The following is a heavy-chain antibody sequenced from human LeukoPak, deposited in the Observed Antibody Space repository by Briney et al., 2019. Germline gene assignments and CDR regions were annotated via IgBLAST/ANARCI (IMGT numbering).Heavy chain of an antibody. CDR3: ARVFDSSGYYYEESEYYFDY. CDR1: RYTFTGYY. CDR2: INPNSGGT. J-gene: IGHJ4*02. Sequence: ASLKVSCKASRYTFTGYYMQWVRHAPGQGLEWVGWINPNSGGTNYAQKFQGRVTMTRDTSISTAYMELSRLRSDDTAVYYCARVFDSSGYYYEESEYYFDYWGQGTLVTVSS. D-gene: IGHD3-22*01. V-gene: IGHV1-2*02.